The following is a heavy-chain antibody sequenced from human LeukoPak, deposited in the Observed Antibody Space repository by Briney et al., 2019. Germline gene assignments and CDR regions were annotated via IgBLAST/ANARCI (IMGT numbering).Heavy chain of an antibody. CDR1: GGSISSSSYY. V-gene: IGHV4-39*07. CDR2: VYYSGST. Sequence: SETLSLTCTVSGGSISSSSYYWGWIRQPPGKGLEWIGSVYYSGSTYYNPSLKSRVTISVDKSKNQFSLKLSSVTAADTAVYYCASQYDFWSGYPAYFDYWGQGTLVTVSS. J-gene: IGHJ4*02. D-gene: IGHD3-3*01. CDR3: ASQYDFWSGYPAYFDY.